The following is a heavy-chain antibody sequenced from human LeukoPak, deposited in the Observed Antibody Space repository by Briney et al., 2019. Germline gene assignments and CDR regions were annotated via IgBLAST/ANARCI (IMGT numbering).Heavy chain of an antibody. Sequence: SETLSLTCAIYSESFSCYFWSWIRQPPGRGLEWIGTIYHSGSTYYNPSLKTRVTISVDTSKNQFSLNLTSLTAADTAVYYCARDRKYYYHMDVWGKGTTVTVSS. CDR2: IYHSGST. V-gene: IGHV4-34*01. D-gene: IGHD1-14*01. CDR3: ARDRKYYYHMDV. J-gene: IGHJ6*03. CDR1: SESFSCYF.